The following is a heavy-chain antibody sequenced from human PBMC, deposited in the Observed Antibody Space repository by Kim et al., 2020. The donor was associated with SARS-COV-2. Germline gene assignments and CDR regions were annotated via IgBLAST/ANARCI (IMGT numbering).Heavy chain of an antibody. V-gene: IGHV3-66*01. CDR1: GFTVSSNY. Sequence: GGSLRLSCAASGFTVSSNYMSWVRQAPGKGLEWVSVIYSGGSTYYADSVKGRFTISRDNSKNTLYLQMNSLRAEDTAVYYCARVPGVSPSDYWGQGTLVTVSS. CDR3: ARVPGVSPSDY. J-gene: IGHJ4*02. CDR2: IYSGGST. D-gene: IGHD3-10*01.